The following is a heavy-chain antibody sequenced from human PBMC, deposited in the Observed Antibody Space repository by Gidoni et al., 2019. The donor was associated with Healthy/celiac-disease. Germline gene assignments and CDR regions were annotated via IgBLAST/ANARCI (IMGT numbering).Heavy chain of an antibody. CDR3: ARDLVAPQRYYYGMDV. V-gene: IGHV3-48*03. Sequence: EVQLVESGGGLVQPGGSLRLSCAASGFTFRSYEMNWVRQAPGKGLEWVSYISSSGSTIYYADSVKGRFTISRDNAKNSLYLQMNSLRAEDTAVYYCARDLVAPQRYYYGMDVWGQGTTVTVSS. J-gene: IGHJ6*02. D-gene: IGHD2-15*01. CDR1: GFTFRSYE. CDR2: ISSSGSTI.